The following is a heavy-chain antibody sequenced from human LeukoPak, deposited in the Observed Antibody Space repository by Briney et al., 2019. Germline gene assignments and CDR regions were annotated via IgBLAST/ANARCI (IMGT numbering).Heavy chain of an antibody. J-gene: IGHJ6*03. CDR3: TSTYGGNSDYYYYYMDV. Sequence: GGSLKLSCAASGFTFSGSAMHWVRQASGKGLEWVGRIRSKANSYATAYAASAKGRFTISRDDSKNTAYLQMNSLKTEDTAVYYCTSTYGGNSDYYYYYMDVWGKGTTVTVSS. V-gene: IGHV3-73*01. D-gene: IGHD4-23*01. CDR1: GFTFSGSA. CDR2: IRSKANSYAT.